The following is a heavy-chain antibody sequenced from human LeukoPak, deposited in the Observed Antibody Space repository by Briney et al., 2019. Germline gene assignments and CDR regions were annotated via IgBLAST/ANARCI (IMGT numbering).Heavy chain of an antibody. D-gene: IGHD3-10*01. Sequence: SETLSLTCTVSGGSISTITYYWSWIRQPPGKGLEWIGYIYYSGSTNYNPSLKSRVTISVDTSKNQFSLKLSSVTAADTAVYYCARGGLTVFDYWGQGTLVTVSS. V-gene: IGHV4-61*01. CDR2: IYYSGST. CDR1: GGSISTITYY. CDR3: ARGGLTVFDY. J-gene: IGHJ4*02.